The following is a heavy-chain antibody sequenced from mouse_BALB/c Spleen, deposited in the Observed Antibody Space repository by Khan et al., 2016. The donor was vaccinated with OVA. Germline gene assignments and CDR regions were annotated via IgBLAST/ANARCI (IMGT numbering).Heavy chain of an antibody. CDR3: AREEALYYFDY. V-gene: IGHV1S132*01. Sequence: VQLQESGAELVRPGTSVRLSCKTSGYIFTSYWIHWVKQRSGQGLEWIARIYPGTDNTYYNEKFKDKATLTADKSSSTVYLQLSSLKSEDSAVFFCAREEALYYFDYWGQGTTLTVSS. CDR1: GYIFTSYW. D-gene: IGHD3-2*02. CDR2: IYPGTDNT. J-gene: IGHJ2*01.